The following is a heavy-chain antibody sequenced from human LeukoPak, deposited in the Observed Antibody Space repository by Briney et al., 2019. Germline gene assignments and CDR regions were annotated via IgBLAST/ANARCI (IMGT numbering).Heavy chain of an antibody. D-gene: IGHD5-18*01. CDR3: ARVGSSYGPVDY. J-gene: IGHJ4*02. CDR1: GGSISSSY. Sequence: SETLSLTSTVSGGSISSSYWTWIRQPPGKGLEWIGYIFYTGSTNYNPSLKSRVTISVDTSKNHFSLKLSSVTAADTAVYYCARVGSSYGPVDYWGQGILVTVSS. V-gene: IGHV4-59*01. CDR2: IFYTGST.